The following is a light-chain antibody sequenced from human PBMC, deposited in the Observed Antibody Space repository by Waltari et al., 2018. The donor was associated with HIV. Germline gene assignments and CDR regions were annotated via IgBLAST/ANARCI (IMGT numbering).Light chain of an antibody. CDR3: QVWDSGSANVL. CDR2: GGR. CDR1: NIRNKG. V-gene: IGLV3-21*02. Sequence: SYVLTQPPSVSAAPGQTARTTCGGNNIRNKGVYWYHQKPGQAPLLVGYGGRARPPGIPERVSGSKSGNTATLTSSRVEAGDEADYYCQVWDSGSANVLFGGGTKLTVL. J-gene: IGLJ2*01.